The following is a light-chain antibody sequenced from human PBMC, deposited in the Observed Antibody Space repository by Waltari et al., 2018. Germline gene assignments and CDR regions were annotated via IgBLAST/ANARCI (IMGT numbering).Light chain of an antibody. V-gene: IGKV1-39*01. CDR1: QSISSY. CDR2: SAS. CDR3: QQSDSAPYT. Sequence: DIQMTQSPSSLSASVGDRVTITCRASQSISSYLNWYQQKPGKAPRLLIYSASSLQSGVPSRFSGSESRTDFTISISSLQTEDFATYYCQQSDSAPYTFGQGTKLEIK. J-gene: IGKJ2*01.